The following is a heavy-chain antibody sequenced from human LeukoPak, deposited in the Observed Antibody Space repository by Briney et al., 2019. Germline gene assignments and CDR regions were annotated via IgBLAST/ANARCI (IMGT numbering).Heavy chain of an antibody. CDR1: GFTFSDYA. CDR3: ARDYWWNYDY. V-gene: IGHV3-30-3*01. D-gene: IGHD1-7*01. Sequence: GGSLRLSCAASGFTFSDYAMHWVRQAPGKGLEWVAVISKDGSDKYYPGSVRGRFTISRDNSKNTIYLQMDSLRAEDAAIYYCARDYWWNYDYWGQGTLVTVSS. CDR2: ISKDGSDK. J-gene: IGHJ4*02.